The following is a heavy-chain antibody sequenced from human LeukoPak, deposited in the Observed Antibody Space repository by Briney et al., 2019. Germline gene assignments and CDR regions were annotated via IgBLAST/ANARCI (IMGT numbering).Heavy chain of an antibody. D-gene: IGHD2-15*01. J-gene: IGHJ5*02. Sequence: SETLSLTCAVYGGSFSGYYWSWIRQPPGKGLEWIGEINHSGSTNYNPSLKSRVTISVDTSKNQFSLKVTSVTAADTAVYYCARGHDGVVGWFAPWGRGTLVTVSS. V-gene: IGHV4-34*01. CDR3: ARGHDGVVGWFAP. CDR2: INHSGST. CDR1: GGSFSGYY.